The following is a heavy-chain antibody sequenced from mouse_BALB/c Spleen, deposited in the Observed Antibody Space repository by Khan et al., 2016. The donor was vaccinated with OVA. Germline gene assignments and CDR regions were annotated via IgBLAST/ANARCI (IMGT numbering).Heavy chain of an antibody. D-gene: IGHD1-1*01. V-gene: IGHV5-6*01. CDR2: ISTGGSYT. J-gene: IGHJ3*01. CDR3: ARLAYYHDSEGFAY. CDR1: GFTFSTYG. Sequence: EVELVESGGDLVKPGGSLKLSCAASGFTFSTYGMSWVRQTPDRRLEGVATISTGGSYTYYQDGVKRRFTISRDNAKNTLYLQMNSLKSEDTAMFYCARLAYYHDSEGFAYWGQGTLVTVSA.